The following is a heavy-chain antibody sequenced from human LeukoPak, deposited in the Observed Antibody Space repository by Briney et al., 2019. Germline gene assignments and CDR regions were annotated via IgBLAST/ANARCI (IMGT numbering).Heavy chain of an antibody. V-gene: IGHV6-1*01. J-gene: IGHJ4*02. CDR3: ARESSWIDY. CDR2: TYYRSKWNN. Sequence: SQTLSLTCAISGDSVFSNSVAWNWIRQSPSRGLEWLGRTYYRSKWNNDYAVSVKSRIIINPDTSKNQFSLLLNSVTPEDTAVYYCARESSWIDYWGQGTLVTVSS. CDR1: GDSVFSNSVA. D-gene: IGHD5-12*01.